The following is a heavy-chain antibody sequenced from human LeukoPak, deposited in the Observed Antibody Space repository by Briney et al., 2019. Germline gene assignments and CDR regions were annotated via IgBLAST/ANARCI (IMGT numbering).Heavy chain of an antibody. CDR3: ARGLPDMHSSSWYQKYYYYYYYMDV. J-gene: IGHJ6*03. CDR1: GYTFTSYD. V-gene: IGHV1-8*03. CDR2: MNPNSGNT. Sequence: ASVKVSCKASGYTFTSYDINWVRQATGQGLEWMGWMNPNSGNTGYAQKFQGRVTITRNTSISTAYMELSSLRSEDTAVYYCARGLPDMHSSSWYQKYYYYYYYMDVWGKGTTVTVSS. D-gene: IGHD6-13*01.